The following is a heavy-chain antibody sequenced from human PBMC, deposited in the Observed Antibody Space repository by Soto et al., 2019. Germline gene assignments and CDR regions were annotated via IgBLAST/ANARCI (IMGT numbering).Heavy chain of an antibody. V-gene: IGHV4-39*07. CDR1: GGSISSSTYS. D-gene: IGHD6-19*01. Sequence: SETLSLTCTVSGGSISSSTYSWGWIRQPPGKGPEWIGTFYYSGGTYYNPSLKSRVTISVDTTKNQFFLKLTSVTAADTAVYYCARVSSGWWYFAYWGQGTLVTVS. CDR3: ARVSSGWWYFAY. CDR2: FYYSGGT. J-gene: IGHJ4*02.